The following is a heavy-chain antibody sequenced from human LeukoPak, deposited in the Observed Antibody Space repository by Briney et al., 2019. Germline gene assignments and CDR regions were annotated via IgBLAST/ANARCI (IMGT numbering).Heavy chain of an antibody. J-gene: IGHJ4*02. V-gene: IGHV4-59*01. D-gene: IGHD4-17*01. CDR3: ARGRTTGDY. CDR1: GGSISSYY. Sequence: PSETLSLTCTVSGGSISSYYWSWIRQPPGQGLEWIGYIYYRGSTNYNPSLKSRVTISVDTSKNQFSLKLSSVTAADTAVYYCARGRTTGDYWGQGTLVTVSS. CDR2: IYYRGST.